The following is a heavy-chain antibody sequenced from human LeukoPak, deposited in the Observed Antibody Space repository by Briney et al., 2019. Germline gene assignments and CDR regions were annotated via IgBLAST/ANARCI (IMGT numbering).Heavy chain of an antibody. CDR1: GYSFTSYW. D-gene: IGHD3-9*01. V-gene: IGHV5-51*01. Sequence: GESLKISCKGSGYSFTSYWIGWVRQMPGKGLEWMGIIYPGDSDTRYSPSFQGQVTISADKSISTAYLQWSSLKASDTAMYYCARGSPILTGYYGSPEYYFDYWGQGTLVTVSS. CDR2: IYPGDSDT. J-gene: IGHJ4*02. CDR3: ARGSPILTGYYGSPEYYFDY.